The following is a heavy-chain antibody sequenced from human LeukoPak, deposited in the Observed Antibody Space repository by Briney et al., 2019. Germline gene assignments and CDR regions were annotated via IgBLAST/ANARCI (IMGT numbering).Heavy chain of an antibody. J-gene: IGHJ6*04. CDR1: GYTFNDYF. CDR2: INPNNGAT. V-gene: IGHV1-2*02. Sequence: ASVKVSCKASGYTFNDYFMHWVRQAPGQGLEWMGWINPNNGATNYAQKFQGRVTMTRDTSITTAYMELGSLRSDDTAVYYCAREDIVVVPAAIGREYYYYGMDVWGKGTTVTVSS. D-gene: IGHD2-2*01. CDR3: AREDIVVVPAAIGREYYYYGMDV.